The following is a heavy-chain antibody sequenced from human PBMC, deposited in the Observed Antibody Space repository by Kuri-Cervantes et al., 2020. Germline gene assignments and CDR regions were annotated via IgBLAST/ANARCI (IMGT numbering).Heavy chain of an antibody. CDR2: IVVGSGNT. CDR1: GFTFTSFA. D-gene: IGHD3-16*01. V-gene: IGHV1-58*01. Sequence: SVKVSCKASGFTFTSFAVQWVRQARGQRLEWIGWIVVGSGNTNYAQKFQERVTITRDMSTSSAYMELSSLRSEDTAVYYCAAESLGSVRPGFDPWGQGTLVTVSS. CDR3: AAESLGSVRPGFDP. J-gene: IGHJ5*02.